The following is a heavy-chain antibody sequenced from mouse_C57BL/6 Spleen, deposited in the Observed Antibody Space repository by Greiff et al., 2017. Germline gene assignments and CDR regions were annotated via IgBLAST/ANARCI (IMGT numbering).Heavy chain of an antibody. CDR2: INPGSGGT. CDR1: GYAFTNYL. D-gene: IGHD2-4*01. V-gene: IGHV1-54*01. J-gene: IGHJ1*03. CDR3: ARRSYDYDGYWYFDV. Sequence: QVQLKQSGAELVRPGTSVKVSCKASGYAFTNYLIEWVKQRPGQGLEWIGVINPGSGGTNYNEKFKGKATLTADKSSSTAYMQLSSLTSEDSAVYFCARRSYDYDGYWYFDVWGTGTTVTVSS.